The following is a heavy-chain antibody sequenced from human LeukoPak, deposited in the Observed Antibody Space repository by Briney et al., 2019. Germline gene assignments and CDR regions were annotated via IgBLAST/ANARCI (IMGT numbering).Heavy chain of an antibody. CDR2: IIPIFGTA. Sequence: SVKVSCKACGGTVSSYAISWVRQAPGQGLEWMGGIIPIFGTANYALKCQGRGTITADESTSTAYMELSSLRSEDTAVYYCARVLGYYDSSGYPPHASGDYYYYMDVWGKGTTVTISS. V-gene: IGHV1-69*13. CDR1: GGTVSSYA. D-gene: IGHD3-22*01. CDR3: ARVLGYYDSSGYPPHASGDYYYYMDV. J-gene: IGHJ6*03.